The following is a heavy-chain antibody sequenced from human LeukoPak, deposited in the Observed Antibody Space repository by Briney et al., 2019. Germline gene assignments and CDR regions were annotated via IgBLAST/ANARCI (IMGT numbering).Heavy chain of an antibody. CDR3: ARGGEGIAAAGTDF. CDR2: INPNSGGT. D-gene: IGHD6-13*01. V-gene: IGHV1-2*02. CDR1: GYTFTGYY. Sequence: ASVKVSCKASGYTFTGYYMHWARQAPGQGLEWMGWINPNSGGTNYAQKFQGRVTMTRDTSISTAYMELSRLRSDDTAVYYCARGGEGIAAAGTDFWGQGTLVTVSS. J-gene: IGHJ4*02.